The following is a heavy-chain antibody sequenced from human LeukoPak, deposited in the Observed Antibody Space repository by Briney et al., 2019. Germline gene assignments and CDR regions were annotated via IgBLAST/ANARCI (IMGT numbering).Heavy chain of an antibody. CDR3: ARRSYSSSGVYYYYYMDV. J-gene: IGHJ6*03. V-gene: IGHV1-8*01. CDR2: MNPNSGNT. D-gene: IGHD6-13*01. CDR1: GYTFTSYD. Sequence: GASVKVSCKASGYTFTSYDINWVRQATGQGLERMGWMNPNSGNTGYAQKFQGRVTMTRNTSISTAYMELSSLRSEDTAVYYCARRSYSSSGVYYYYYMDVWGEGTTVTVSS.